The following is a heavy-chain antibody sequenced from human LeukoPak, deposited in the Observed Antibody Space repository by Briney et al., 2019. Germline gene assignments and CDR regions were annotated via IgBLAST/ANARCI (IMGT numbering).Heavy chain of an antibody. CDR2: INHSGST. CDR1: GGSLSGYY. D-gene: IGHD3-9*01. Sequence: PSETLSLTCAVYGGSLSGYYWSWTRQPPGKGLEWIGEINHSGSTNYNPSLKSRVTISVDTSKNQFSLKLSSVTAADTAVYYCARDILTGCTFDPWGQGTLVTVSS. V-gene: IGHV4-34*01. J-gene: IGHJ5*02. CDR3: ARDILTGCTFDP.